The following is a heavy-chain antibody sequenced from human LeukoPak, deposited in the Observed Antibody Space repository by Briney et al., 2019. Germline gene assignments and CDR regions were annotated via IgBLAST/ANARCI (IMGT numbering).Heavy chain of an antibody. Sequence: AGGSLRLSCAGSGFSVSNYYMSWVRQAPGKGLEWVSGIYWQGTTYADSVKGRFTISRDNAKNALYLQMSSLRAEDTALYYCARGYWRLDPWGQGTLVTVSS. V-gene: IGHV3-20*04. D-gene: IGHD2-15*01. J-gene: IGHJ5*02. CDR3: ARGYWRLDP. CDR1: GFSVSNYY. CDR2: IYWQGTT.